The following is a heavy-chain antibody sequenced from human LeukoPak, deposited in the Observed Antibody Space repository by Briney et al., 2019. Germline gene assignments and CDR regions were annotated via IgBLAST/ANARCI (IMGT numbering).Heavy chain of an antibody. CDR2: IKQDGSEK. D-gene: IGHD6-13*01. CDR1: GFTFSNYW. V-gene: IGHV3-7*01. J-gene: IGHJ5*02. CDR3: ARDWGQQLDENWFDP. Sequence: GGSLRLSCAASGFTFSNYWMTWVRQAPGKGLEWVANIKQDGSEKYYVDSVKGRFTISRDNAKNSLYLQMNSLRAEDTAVYYCARDWGQQLDENWFDPWGQGTLVTVSS.